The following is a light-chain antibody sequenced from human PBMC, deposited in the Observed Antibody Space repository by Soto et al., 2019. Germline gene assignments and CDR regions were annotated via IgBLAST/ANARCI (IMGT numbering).Light chain of an antibody. CDR1: QSVLYSTNNKNY. CDR2: WAS. V-gene: IGKV4-1*01. CDR3: LQNFTLPPT. J-gene: IGKJ4*01. Sequence: DIVMTQSPDSLAVSLGERATINCKSGQSVLYSTNNKNYLAWYQQKPGQPPKLIIYWASTRESGVADRFSCIASGTPFTITLISLHAEDASVYYSLQNFTLPPTFGGGTKVEI.